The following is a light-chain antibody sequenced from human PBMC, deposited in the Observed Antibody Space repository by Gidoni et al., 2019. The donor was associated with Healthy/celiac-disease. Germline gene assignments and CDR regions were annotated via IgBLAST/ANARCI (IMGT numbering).Light chain of an antibody. Sequence: SYVLSQPPSESVAPGQTARNTCGGNNIGSKSVQWYQQNPGQAPVLVVYDDSDRPSWIPERFSGSNSGNTAPLTIRRVEAGDEADYYCQVWDSSSDLHVVFGGGTKLTVL. V-gene: IGLV3-21*02. CDR1: NIGSKS. CDR3: QVWDSSSDLHVV. J-gene: IGLJ2*01. CDR2: DDS.